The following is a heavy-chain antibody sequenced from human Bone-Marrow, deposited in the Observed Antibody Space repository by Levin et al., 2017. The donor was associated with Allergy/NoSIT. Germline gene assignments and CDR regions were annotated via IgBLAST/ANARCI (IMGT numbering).Heavy chain of an antibody. CDR2: IYSTGGT. J-gene: IGHJ6*02. Sequence: PSETLSLTCSVSGGSISSYYWSWIRQSAGKGLEWIGRIYSTGGTNYNPSLKSRVTMSVDTSKNQFSLKLSSVTAADTAVYYCARSLGPTRGVYYYYGMDVWGQGTTVTVS. CDR3: ARSLGPTRGVYYYYGMDV. CDR1: GGSISSYY. V-gene: IGHV4-4*07. D-gene: IGHD1-26*01.